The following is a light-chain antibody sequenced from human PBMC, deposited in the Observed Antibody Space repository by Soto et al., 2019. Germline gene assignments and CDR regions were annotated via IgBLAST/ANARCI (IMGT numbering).Light chain of an antibody. CDR1: SSNIGSHT. J-gene: IGLJ7*01. V-gene: IGLV1-44*01. CDR2: SNN. CDR3: ATWDDSLNGAV. Sequence: QSVLTQPPSASGAPGQRVILSCSGSSSNIGSHTVNWYQQLPGTAPKLLIHSNNQRPSGVPDRFSGSKSGTSASLAISGLQSEDEADYYCATWDDSLNGAVFGGGTQLTVL.